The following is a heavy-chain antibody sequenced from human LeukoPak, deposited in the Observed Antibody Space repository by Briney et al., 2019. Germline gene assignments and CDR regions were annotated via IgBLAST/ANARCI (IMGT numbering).Heavy chain of an antibody. CDR2: IFPGDSDT. CDR3: ASEYCSGGNCYFDY. J-gene: IGHJ4*02. Sequence: GESLKISCKGSEYSFATYWIGWVRQMPGQGLEWMGIIFPGDSDTRYSPSFQGQVTISADKSISTAYLQWSSLKASDTAIYYCASEYCSGGNCYFDYWGQGALVTVSS. CDR1: EYSFATYW. V-gene: IGHV5-51*03. D-gene: IGHD2-15*01.